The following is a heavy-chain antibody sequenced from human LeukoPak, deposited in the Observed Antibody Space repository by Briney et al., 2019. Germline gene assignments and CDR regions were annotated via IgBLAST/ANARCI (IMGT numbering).Heavy chain of an antibody. CDR1: GFTFSSYS. CDR2: ISSSSSTI. Sequence: GGSLRLSCAASGFTFSSYSMNWVRQAPGKGLEWVSYISSSSSTIYYADSVKGRFTISRDNAKNSLYLQMNSLRAEDTAAYYCARADGSYYSNFGFDYWGQGTLVTVSS. CDR3: ARADGSYYSNFGFDY. J-gene: IGHJ4*02. D-gene: IGHD1-26*01. V-gene: IGHV3-48*01.